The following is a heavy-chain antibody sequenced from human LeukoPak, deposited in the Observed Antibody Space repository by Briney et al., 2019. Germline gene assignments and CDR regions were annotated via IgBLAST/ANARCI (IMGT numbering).Heavy chain of an antibody. CDR2: IYYSGST. CDR3: ARGQGTDFDY. Sequence: SETLSLTCTVSGGSISSGGYYWSWIRQHPGKGLEWIGYIYYSGSTYCNPSLKSRVTISVDTSKNQFSLKLSSVTAADTAVYYCARGQGTDFDYWGQGTLVTVSS. CDR1: GGSISSGGYY. J-gene: IGHJ4*02. V-gene: IGHV4-31*03. D-gene: IGHD1-1*01.